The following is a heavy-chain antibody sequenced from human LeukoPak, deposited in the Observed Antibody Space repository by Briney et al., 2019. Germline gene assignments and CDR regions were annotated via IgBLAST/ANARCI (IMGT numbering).Heavy chain of an antibody. J-gene: IGHJ5*02. CDR2: ISSDEINI. CDR1: GFMFSSNW. CDR3: AKDPYRVVFATGNYLDP. D-gene: IGHD2-15*01. Sequence: GGSLRLSCAASGFMFSSNWMSWVRLAPGKGLEWVAVISSDEINIRYGDSVKGRFTVSRDNAKNTLYLQMNSLRAEDTAVYYCAKDPYRVVFATGNYLDPWGQGTLVTVSS. V-gene: IGHV3-30*18.